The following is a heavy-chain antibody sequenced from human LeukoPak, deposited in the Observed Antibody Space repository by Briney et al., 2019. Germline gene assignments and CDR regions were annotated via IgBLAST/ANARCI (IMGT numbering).Heavy chain of an antibody. CDR3: TLTTFGVVYYFDY. CDR2: ISYDGINQ. J-gene: IGHJ4*02. D-gene: IGHD1/OR15-1a*01. V-gene: IGHV3-30*04. CDR1: GFTFSSYA. Sequence: PGGSLRLSCATSGFTFSSYAMHWVRQAPGKARVWVALISYDGINQYYADSVKGRFIISRDNSKNTLYLQLNSLRLEDTAVYYCTLTTFGVVYYFDYWGQGTLVTVSS.